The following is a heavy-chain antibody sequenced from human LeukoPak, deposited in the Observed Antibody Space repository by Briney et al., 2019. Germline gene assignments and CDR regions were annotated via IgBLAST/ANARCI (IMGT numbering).Heavy chain of an antibody. V-gene: IGHV4-59*08. Sequence: PSETLSLTCTVSGGSISSYYWSWIRQPPGKGLEWIGYIYYSGSTNYKPSLKSRVTISVDTSKNQFSLKLSSVTAADTAVYYCARQLVTMVRGVIIRYFDYWGQGTLVTVSS. CDR2: IYYSGST. CDR3: ARQLVTMVRGVIIRYFDY. D-gene: IGHD3-10*01. CDR1: GGSISSYY. J-gene: IGHJ4*02.